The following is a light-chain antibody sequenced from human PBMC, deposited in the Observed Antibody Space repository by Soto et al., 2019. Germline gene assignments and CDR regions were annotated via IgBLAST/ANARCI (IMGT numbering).Light chain of an antibody. CDR1: SNDIGGYNY. CDR2: EVS. Sequence: QSALTQPASVSGSPGQSITISCTGTSNDIGGYNYVSWYQQHPGKVPKVMIYEVSNRPSGVSDRFSGSKSGNTASLTISGLQAEDEADYYCNSYTSSHTLVFGGGTQLTVL. CDR3: NSYTSSHTLV. J-gene: IGLJ3*02. V-gene: IGLV2-14*01.